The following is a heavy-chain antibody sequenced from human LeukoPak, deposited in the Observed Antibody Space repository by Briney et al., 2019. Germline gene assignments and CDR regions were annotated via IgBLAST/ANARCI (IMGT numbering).Heavy chain of an antibody. CDR2: ISTYNDNT. CDR3: ARVRGSGGSCRFDY. J-gene: IGHJ4*02. Sequence: ASVKVSCKASGYSFTSYGLSWVRQAPGQGLEWMGWISTYNDNTNYAQKLQGRVTMTTDTSTSTAYMELRSLRSDDTAVYYCARVRGSGGSCRFDYWGQGTLVTVSS. V-gene: IGHV1-18*01. CDR1: GYSFTSYG. D-gene: IGHD2-15*01.